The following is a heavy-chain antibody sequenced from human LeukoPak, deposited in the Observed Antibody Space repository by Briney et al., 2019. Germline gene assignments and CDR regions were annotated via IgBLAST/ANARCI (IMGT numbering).Heavy chain of an antibody. J-gene: IGHJ6*03. V-gene: IGHV4-59*01. CDR1: GGSISSYY. CDR3: ARGYSGYDVYYYYMDV. CDR2: IYYSGST. Sequence: TSEALSLTCTVSGGSISSYYWSWIRQPPGKGLEWIGYIYYSGSTNYNPSLKSRVTISVDTSKNQFSLKLSSVTAADTAVYYCARGYSGYDVYYYYMDVWGKGTTVTVSS. D-gene: IGHD5-12*01.